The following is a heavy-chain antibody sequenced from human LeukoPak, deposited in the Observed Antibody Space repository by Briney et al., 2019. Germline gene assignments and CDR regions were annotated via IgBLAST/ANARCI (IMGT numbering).Heavy chain of an antibody. CDR3: ARDRRLTAAGNFYWFDP. J-gene: IGHJ5*02. CDR2: IYHSGST. D-gene: IGHD6-13*01. V-gene: IGHV4-38-2*02. Sequence: PSETLSLTCTVSGGSISSYYWGWIRQPPGKGLEWIGSIYHSGSTYYNPSLKSRLTISVDTSKNQFSLKLSSVTAADTAVYYCARDRRLTAAGNFYWFDPWGQGTLVTVSS. CDR1: GGSISSYY.